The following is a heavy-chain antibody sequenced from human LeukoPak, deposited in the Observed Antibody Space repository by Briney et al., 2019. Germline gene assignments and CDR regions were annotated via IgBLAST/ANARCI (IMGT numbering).Heavy chain of an antibody. Sequence: SQTLSLTCAVSGGSISSGGYSWSWIRQPPGKGLEWIGYIYHSGSTYYNPSLKSRVTISVDRSKNQFSLKLSSVTAADTAVYYCARDQRSGRGGFDYWGQGTLVTVSS. D-gene: IGHD3-3*01. CDR3: ARDQRSGRGGFDY. J-gene: IGHJ4*02. CDR1: GGSISSGGYS. V-gene: IGHV4-30-2*01. CDR2: IYHSGST.